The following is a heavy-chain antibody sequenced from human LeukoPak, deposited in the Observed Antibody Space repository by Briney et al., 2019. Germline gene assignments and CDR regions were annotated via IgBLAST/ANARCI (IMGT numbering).Heavy chain of an antibody. Sequence: ASVKVSCKASGYTFTNYGISWVRQAPGQGLEWMGWISAYNENTNYAQKFQGRVTITADKSTSTAYMELSSLRSEDTAVYYCARGGYCSSTSSADAFDIRGQGTMVTFSS. CDR2: ISAYNENT. J-gene: IGHJ3*02. V-gene: IGHV1-18*01. D-gene: IGHD2-2*01. CDR1: GYTFTNYG. CDR3: ARGGYCSSTSSADAFDI.